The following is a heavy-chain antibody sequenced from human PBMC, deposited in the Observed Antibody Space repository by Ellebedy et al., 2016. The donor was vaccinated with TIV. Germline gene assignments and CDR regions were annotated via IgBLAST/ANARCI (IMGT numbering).Heavy chain of an antibody. D-gene: IGHD5-18*01. V-gene: IGHV3-21*04. CDR3: AREGDTAMVHGMDV. J-gene: IGHJ6*02. CDR1: GFTFSSYA. Sequence: GESLKISCVASGFTFSSYAMSWVRQAPGKGLEWVSSISGSSTYIYYADSVKGRFTISRDNAENSLYLQMNSLRAEDTAVYYCAREGDTAMVHGMDVWGQGTTVTVSS. CDR2: ISGSSTYI.